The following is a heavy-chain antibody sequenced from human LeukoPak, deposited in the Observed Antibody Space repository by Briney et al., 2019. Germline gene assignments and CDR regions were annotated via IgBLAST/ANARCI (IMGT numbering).Heavy chain of an antibody. Sequence: SETLSLTCTVSGVSLSSSYSYWGWIRQPPGMGLEWLGSIYYTGNTYYNASLKSHVSISIHTSKNQFSLKLTSGTAADTAVYYCARQTGSGLFILPGGQGTLVTVSS. J-gene: IGHJ4*02. CDR3: ARQTGSGLFILP. V-gene: IGHV4-39*01. D-gene: IGHD3/OR15-3a*01. CDR2: IYYTGNT. CDR1: GVSLSSSYSY.